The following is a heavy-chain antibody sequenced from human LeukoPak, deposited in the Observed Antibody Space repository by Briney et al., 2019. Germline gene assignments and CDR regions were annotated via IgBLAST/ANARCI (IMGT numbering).Heavy chain of an antibody. J-gene: IGHJ4*02. Sequence: SETLSLTCTVSGDSMSNHFWSWIRQPPGKGLEWIGYIYGSETSNYNPSLKSRVTMSVDTSENQFSLKLSSVTAADTALYYCASRPGGSTWYGVFDYWSRGTLVTVSS. CDR3: ASRPGGSTWYGVFDY. V-gene: IGHV4-59*11. CDR2: IYGSETS. CDR1: GDSMSNHF. D-gene: IGHD6-13*01.